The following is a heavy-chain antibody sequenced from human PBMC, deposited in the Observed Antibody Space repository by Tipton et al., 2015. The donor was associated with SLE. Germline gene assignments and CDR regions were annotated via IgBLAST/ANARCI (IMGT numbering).Heavy chain of an antibody. Sequence: LSLTCTVSGGSISSSDYYMSWIRQAPGKGLEWVSYISSSGSTIYYADSVKGRFTISRDNAKNSLYLQMNSLRAEDTAVYYCARVPDAFDIWGQGTMVTVSS. CDR2: ISSSGSTI. CDR1: GGSISSSDYY. CDR3: ARVPDAFDI. J-gene: IGHJ3*02. V-gene: IGHV3-11*01.